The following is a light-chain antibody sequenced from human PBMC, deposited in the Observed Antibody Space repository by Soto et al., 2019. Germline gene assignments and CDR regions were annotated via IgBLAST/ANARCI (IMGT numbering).Light chain of an antibody. J-gene: IGKJ5*01. CDR2: GKS. V-gene: IGKV3D-15*01. CDR3: QQSDT. CDR1: QSVYNN. Sequence: EIVMTQSPATLSVSPGDRANLHCRASQSVYNNLAWYQQKPGXAPRLLIYGKSRRATGIPDRFCGSGSGTDFTLTISRLEPEDFAVYYCQQSDTFGQGTRLEI.